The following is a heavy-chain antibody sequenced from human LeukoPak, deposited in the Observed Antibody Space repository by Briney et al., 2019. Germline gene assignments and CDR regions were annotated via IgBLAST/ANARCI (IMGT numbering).Heavy chain of an antibody. D-gene: IGHD3-10*01. CDR2: IYSGGST. CDR3: ARETYYYGSPPADV. V-gene: IGHV3-53*01. Sequence: GGSLRLSCAASGFTVSSNYMSWVRQAPGKGLEWVSVIYSGGSTYYADSVKGRFTISRDNSKNTLYLQMNSLRAEDTAVYYCARETYYYGSPPADVWGKGTTVTVSS. CDR1: GFTVSSNY. J-gene: IGHJ6*04.